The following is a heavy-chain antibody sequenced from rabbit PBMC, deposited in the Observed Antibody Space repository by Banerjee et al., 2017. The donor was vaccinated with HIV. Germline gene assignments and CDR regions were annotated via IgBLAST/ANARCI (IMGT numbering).Heavy chain of an antibody. CDR2: IYAGASGST. D-gene: IGHD1-1*01. CDR3: ASSKYSSSGLDL. J-gene: IGHJ6*01. Sequence: QEQLEESGGDLVKPEGSLTLTCTASGFSFNNRYWMCWVRQAPGKGLEWIACIYAGASGSTYYASWAKGRFTISKTSSTTVTLQLNSLTAADTATYFCASSKYSSSGLDLWGQGTLVTVS. CDR1: GFSFNNRYW. V-gene: IGHV1S45*01.